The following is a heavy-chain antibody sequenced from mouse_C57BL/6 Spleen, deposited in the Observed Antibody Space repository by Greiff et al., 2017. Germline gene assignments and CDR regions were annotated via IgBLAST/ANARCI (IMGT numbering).Heavy chain of an antibody. Sequence: QVQLQQPGAELAKPGASVKLSCKASGYTFTSYWMHWVKQRPGQGLEWIGYINPSSGYTKYNQKFKDKATLTADKSSSTAYMQLSSLTYEDSAVYYDSLCGRGYFDVWGTGTTVTVSS. CDR2: INPSSGYT. D-gene: IGHD6-1*01. CDR1: GYTFTSYW. V-gene: IGHV1-7*01. J-gene: IGHJ1*03. CDR3: SLCGRGYFDV.